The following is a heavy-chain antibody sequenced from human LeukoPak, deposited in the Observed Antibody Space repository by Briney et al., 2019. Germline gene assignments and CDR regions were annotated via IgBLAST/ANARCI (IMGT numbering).Heavy chain of an antibody. CDR3: AREGGYYYMDV. CDR1: GYTFTSYG. CDR2: ISAYNGNT. V-gene: IGHV1-18*01. J-gene: IGHJ6*03. Sequence: GASVKVSCKASGYTFTSYGISWVRQAPGQGLEWMGWISAYNGNTNYAQKIQGRVTMTRNTSMSTAYMELSRLRSDDTAVYYCAREGGYYYMDVWGKGTMVTVSS. D-gene: IGHD3-16*01.